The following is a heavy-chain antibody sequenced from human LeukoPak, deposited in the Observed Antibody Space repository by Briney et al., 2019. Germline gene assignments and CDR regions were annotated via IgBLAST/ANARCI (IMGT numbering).Heavy chain of an antibody. Sequence: GESLKISCKGSGYSFTSYWIGWVRQMPGKGLEWMGIIYPGGSDTRYSPSFQGQVTISADKSISTAYLQWSSLKASDTAMYYCARKEVVPAASFDYWGQGTLVTVSS. D-gene: IGHD2-2*01. CDR3: ARKEVVPAASFDY. V-gene: IGHV5-51*01. J-gene: IGHJ4*02. CDR2: IYPGGSDT. CDR1: GYSFTSYW.